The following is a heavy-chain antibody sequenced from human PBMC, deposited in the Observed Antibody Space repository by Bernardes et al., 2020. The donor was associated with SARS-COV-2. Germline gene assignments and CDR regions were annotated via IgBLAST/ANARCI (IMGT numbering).Heavy chain of an antibody. Sequence: GWSLRLSCAASGFTFSRYWMSWVRQAPGKGLEWVANINQDGSEKYYVDSVKGRFTISRDNAKNSLDLQMNSLRAEDTAVYYCASRLGYCSSTSCYGFWWYFDLWGRGTLVTVSS. CDR3: ASRLGYCSSTSCYGFWWYFDL. D-gene: IGHD2-2*01. CDR2: INQDGSEK. J-gene: IGHJ2*01. V-gene: IGHV3-7*01. CDR1: GFTFSRYW.